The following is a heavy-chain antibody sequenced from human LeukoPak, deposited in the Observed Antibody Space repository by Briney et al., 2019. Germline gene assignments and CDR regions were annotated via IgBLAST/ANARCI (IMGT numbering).Heavy chain of an antibody. CDR1: GFTFSDYA. Sequence: PGGSLRLSCVVSGFTFSDYAMNWVRQAPGKGLEWVSVISHNDDITRYADSVKGRFTISRDNSKDTLYLQMNSLRGEDTAVYYCAKARGVPFNYYDSSGYRNDYWGQGTLVTVSS. D-gene: IGHD3-22*01. CDR3: AKARGVPFNYYDSSGYRNDY. CDR2: ISHNDDIT. J-gene: IGHJ4*02. V-gene: IGHV3-23*01.